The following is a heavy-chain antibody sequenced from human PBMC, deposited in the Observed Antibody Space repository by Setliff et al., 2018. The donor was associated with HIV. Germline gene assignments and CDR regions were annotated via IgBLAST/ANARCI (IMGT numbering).Heavy chain of an antibody. CDR1: GGSISNSRYY. Sequence: SETLSLTCTVSGGSISNSRYYWSWIRQPPGKGLEWIGSIYYSGSTYYNPSLKSRVTISVDTSKNQFTLKLSSVTAADAAVYYCASRVYYYDSSGYLREEGFDPWGQGTLVTVSS. J-gene: IGHJ5*02. CDR2: IYYSGST. V-gene: IGHV4-39*01. D-gene: IGHD3-22*01. CDR3: ASRVYYYDSSGYLREEGFDP.